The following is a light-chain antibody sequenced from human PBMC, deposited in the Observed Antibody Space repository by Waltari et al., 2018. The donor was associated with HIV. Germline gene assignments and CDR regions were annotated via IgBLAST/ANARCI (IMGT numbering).Light chain of an antibody. J-gene: IGKJ1*01. CDR1: QSVSSTY. CDR2: AAT. V-gene: IGKV3-20*01. CDR3: QQYGDSHRT. Sequence: EIVLTQSPGTLSLSPGERATLSYRASQSVSSTYLGWYQQRPGQAPRLLIYAATHRAAGIPDRFSGSGSGTDFTLTISRLEPEDSAVYYCQQYGDSHRTFGQGTKVDIK.